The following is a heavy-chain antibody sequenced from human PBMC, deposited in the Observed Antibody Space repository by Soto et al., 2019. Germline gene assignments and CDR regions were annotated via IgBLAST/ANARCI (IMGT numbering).Heavy chain of an antibody. Sequence: GGSLRLSCAASGFTFSSYAMSWVRQAPGKGLEWVSAISGSGGSTYYADSVKGRFTISRDNSKNTLYLQMNSLRAEDTAVYSCAKPIEEYCGGDCYSGFKDYWGQGTLVTVSS. CDR3: AKPIEEYCGGDCYSGFKDY. CDR2: ISGSGGST. V-gene: IGHV3-23*01. D-gene: IGHD2-21*02. J-gene: IGHJ4*02. CDR1: GFTFSSYA.